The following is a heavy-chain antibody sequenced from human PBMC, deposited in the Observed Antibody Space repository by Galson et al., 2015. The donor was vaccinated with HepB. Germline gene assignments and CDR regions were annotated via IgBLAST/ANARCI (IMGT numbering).Heavy chain of an antibody. CDR2: IYHSGST. Sequence: SETLSLTCAVSGGSISSSNWWSWVRQPPGKGLEWIGEIYHSGSTNYNPSLKSRVTISLDKSKNQFSLMLSSVTAADTALYYCARLYPSSSYFDSWGQGTLVTVSS. CDR1: GGSISSSNW. D-gene: IGHD6-6*01. V-gene: IGHV4-4*02. J-gene: IGHJ4*02. CDR3: ARLYPSSSYFDS.